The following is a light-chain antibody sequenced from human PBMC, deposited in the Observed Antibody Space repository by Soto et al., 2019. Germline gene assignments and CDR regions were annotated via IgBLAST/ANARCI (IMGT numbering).Light chain of an antibody. J-gene: IGKJ3*01. CDR1: QDITNY. Sequence: DIQMTQSPSSLSASVGDRVTITCQASQDITNYLNWYQQKPGEAPKLLIYDASNLETGVPSRFSGSGSGTDFTFTISSLQPEDCATYYCLQYDISPVFGPGTKVDIK. V-gene: IGKV1-33*01. CDR3: LQYDISPV. CDR2: DAS.